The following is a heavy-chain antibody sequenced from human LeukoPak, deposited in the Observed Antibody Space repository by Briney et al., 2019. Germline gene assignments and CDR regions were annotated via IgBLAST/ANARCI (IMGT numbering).Heavy chain of an antibody. CDR1: GFTFEGYG. CDR2: INRDGGSI. V-gene: IGHV3-20*04. D-gene: IGHD3-3*01. Sequence: PGGSLRLSCAASGFTFEGYGMSWVRQAPGKGLEWVSGINRDGGSIGYADSVKGRFTISRDNAKKSVYLQMNSLRAGDTALYYCARGYYTFDYWGHGTLVTVSS. J-gene: IGHJ4*01. CDR3: ARGYYTFDY.